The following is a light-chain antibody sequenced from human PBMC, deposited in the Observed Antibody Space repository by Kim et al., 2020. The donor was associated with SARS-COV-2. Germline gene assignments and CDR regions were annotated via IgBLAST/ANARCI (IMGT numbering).Light chain of an antibody. Sequence: DIQMTQSPSSLSASVGHRVTITCRASQSISSYLNWYQQKPGKAPKLLIYAASSLQSGVPSRFSGSGSGTDFTLTISSLQPEDFATYYCQQSYSTPWTFGQGTKVDIK. V-gene: IGKV1-39*01. CDR3: QQSYSTPWT. CDR2: AAS. J-gene: IGKJ1*01. CDR1: QSISSY.